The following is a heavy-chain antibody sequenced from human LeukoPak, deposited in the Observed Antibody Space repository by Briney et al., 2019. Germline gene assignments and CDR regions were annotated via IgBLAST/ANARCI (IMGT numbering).Heavy chain of an antibody. J-gene: IGHJ3*02. CDR3: AKSPYSGAARGAFDI. V-gene: IGHV3-23*01. D-gene: IGHD6-6*01. CDR1: GFTLSTYA. Sequence: PGGSLRLSCAASGFTLSTYAMNWVRQAPGKGLEWVSVISGSGGGTYYADSVKGRFTISRDDSKNMLFLQMNSLRAEDTALHYCAKSPYSGAARGAFDIWGQGTMVTVSS. CDR2: ISGSGGGT.